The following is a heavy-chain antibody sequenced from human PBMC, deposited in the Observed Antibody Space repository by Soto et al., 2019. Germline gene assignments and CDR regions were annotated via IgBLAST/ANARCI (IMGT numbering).Heavy chain of an antibody. Sequence: GGSLRLSCAASGFTFDDYAMHWVRQAPGKGLEWVSGISWNSGSIGYADSVKGRFTISRDNAKNSLYLQMNSLRAEDTALYYCAKDKGSVAGNLFFDYWGQGTLVTVSS. J-gene: IGHJ4*02. CDR3: AKDKGSVAGNLFFDY. V-gene: IGHV3-9*01. CDR1: GFTFDDYA. D-gene: IGHD6-19*01. CDR2: ISWNSGSI.